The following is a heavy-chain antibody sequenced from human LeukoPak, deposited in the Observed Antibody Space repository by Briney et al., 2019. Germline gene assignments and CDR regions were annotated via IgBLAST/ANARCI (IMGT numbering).Heavy chain of an antibody. V-gene: IGHV1-69*05. D-gene: IGHD6-13*01. CDR3: ARDRPAGGSSWYGVFTD. CDR2: IIPIFGTA. CDR1: GGTFSSYA. Sequence: GAPVKVSCKASGGTFSSYAISWVRQAPGQGLEWMGRIIPIFGTANYAQKFQGRVTITTDESTSPAYMELSSLRSEDTAVYYCARDRPAGGSSWYGVFTDWGQGTLVTVSS. J-gene: IGHJ4*02.